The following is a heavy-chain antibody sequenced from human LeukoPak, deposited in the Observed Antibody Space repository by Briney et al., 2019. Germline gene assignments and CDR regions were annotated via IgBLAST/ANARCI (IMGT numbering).Heavy chain of an antibody. D-gene: IGHD4-17*01. CDR2: IYYSGST. Sequence: SETLSLTCTVSGGSISSYYWSWIRQPPGKGLEWIGYIYYSGSTNYNPSLKSRVTISVDTSKNQFSLKLSSVTAADTAVYYCARVLRDYGDYGAFDYWGQGTLVTVSS. CDR3: ARVLRDYGDYGAFDY. J-gene: IGHJ4*02. CDR1: GGSISSYY. V-gene: IGHV4-59*12.